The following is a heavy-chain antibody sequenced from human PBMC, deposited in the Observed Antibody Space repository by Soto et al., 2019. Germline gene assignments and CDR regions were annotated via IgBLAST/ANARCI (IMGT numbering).Heavy chain of an antibody. CDR3: ARRGLEDLCTGFYPGRSNGMDV. CDR1: GYNFASYW. CDR2: IYPDDSDT. V-gene: IGHV5-51*01. J-gene: IGHJ6*02. D-gene: IGHD2-8*02. Sequence: GESLKISCQGSGYNFASYWIGWVRQMPGKGLEWMGIIYPDDSDTRYSPSFQGQVTISADKSISTAYLQWSSLKASDTAMYFCARRGLEDLCTGFYPGRSNGMDVSGQATTVTVSS.